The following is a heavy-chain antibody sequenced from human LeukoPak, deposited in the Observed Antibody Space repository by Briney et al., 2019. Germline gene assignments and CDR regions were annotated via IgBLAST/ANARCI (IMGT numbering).Heavy chain of an antibody. CDR1: GFTFSTYS. V-gene: IGHV3-21*01. CDR2: ISSTSSSI. J-gene: IGHJ4*02. Sequence: GGSLRLSCAASGFTFSTYSMNWVRQAPGKGLEWVSSISSTSSSIYYADSVKGQFTISRDNAKNSLYLQMTSPRAEDTAVYYCARDLGELDSRLVYWGQGTLVTVSS. CDR3: ARDLGELDSRLVY. D-gene: IGHD3-10*01.